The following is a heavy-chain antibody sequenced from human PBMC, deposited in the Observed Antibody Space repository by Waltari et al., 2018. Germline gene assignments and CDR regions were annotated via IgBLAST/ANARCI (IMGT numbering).Heavy chain of an antibody. Sequence: QVQLVQSGAEVKKPGSSVKVSCKASGGTFSSYAISWVRQAPGQGLEWMGRIIPIFGTANDARKFQGRVTITADKSTSTAYMELSSLRSEETAVYYCARDALFGVVIIRPDYYYGMDVWGQGTTVTVSS. CDR2: IIPIFGTA. CDR3: ARDALFGVVIIRPDYYYGMDV. CDR1: GGTFSSYA. D-gene: IGHD3-3*01. J-gene: IGHJ6*02. V-gene: IGHV1-69*08.